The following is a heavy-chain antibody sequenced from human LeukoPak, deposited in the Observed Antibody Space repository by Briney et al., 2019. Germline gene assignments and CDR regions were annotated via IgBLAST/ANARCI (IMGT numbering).Heavy chain of an antibody. CDR2: IKQDGSEK. Sequence: PGGSLRLSCAAAGFTFSSYWMSWVRQAPGKGLEWVANIKQDGSEKYYVDSVKGRFTISRDNAKNSLYLQMNSLRAEDTAVYYCARDLASGGRDGDHCDYWGQGTLVTVSS. CDR1: GFTFSSYW. CDR3: ARDLASGGRDGDHCDY. D-gene: IGHD4-17*01. J-gene: IGHJ4*02. V-gene: IGHV3-7*01.